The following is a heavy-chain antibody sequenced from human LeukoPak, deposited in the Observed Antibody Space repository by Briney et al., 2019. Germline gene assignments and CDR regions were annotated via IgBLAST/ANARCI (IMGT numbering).Heavy chain of an antibody. D-gene: IGHD4-17*01. V-gene: IGHV3-33*06. J-gene: IGHJ4*02. Sequence: PGGSLRLSCAASGFTFSHYGMHWVRQAPGKGLEWVAVIWHDGSSRYYADSVKGRFTISRDNSKNTLYLQMNSLRAEDTAVYYCAKDLGPGDRPFDYWGQGTLVTVSS. CDR3: AKDLGPGDRPFDY. CDR2: IWHDGSSR. CDR1: GFTFSHYG.